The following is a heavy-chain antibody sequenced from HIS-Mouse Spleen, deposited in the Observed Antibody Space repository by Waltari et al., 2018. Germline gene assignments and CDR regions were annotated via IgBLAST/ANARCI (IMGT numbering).Heavy chain of an antibody. CDR2: IDWDDDK. CDR1: GFSLSTSGMC. J-gene: IGHJ4*02. Sequence: QVTLRESGPALVKPTQTLTLTCTFSGFSLSTSGMCVSWLRQPPGKALEWLARIDWDDDKYYITSLKTRLTISKDTSKNQVVLTMTNMDPVDTATYYCARIAEGYSSGWYAFDYWGQGTLVTVSS. V-gene: IGHV2-70*15. D-gene: IGHD6-19*01. CDR3: ARIAEGYSSGWYAFDY.